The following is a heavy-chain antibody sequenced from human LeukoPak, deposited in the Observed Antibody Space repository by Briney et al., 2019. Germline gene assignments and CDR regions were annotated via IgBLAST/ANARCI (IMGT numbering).Heavy chain of an antibody. Sequence: SETLSLTCTVSGGSISSSSYYWGWIRQPPGKGLEWIGNIYYSGSTYYNPSLKSRVTISVDTSKNQFSLKLSSVTAADTAVYYCARTTLVGYCSGGSCLTRAAFDIWGQGTMVTVSS. V-gene: IGHV4-39*07. CDR3: ARTTLVGYCSGGSCLTRAAFDI. CDR1: GGSISSSSYY. CDR2: IYYSGST. D-gene: IGHD2-15*01. J-gene: IGHJ3*02.